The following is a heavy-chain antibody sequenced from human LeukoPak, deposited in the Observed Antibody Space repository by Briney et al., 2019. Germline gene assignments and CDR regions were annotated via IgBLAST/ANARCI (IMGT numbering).Heavy chain of an antibody. CDR3: AREVAVAVNDYGMDV. V-gene: IGHV3-48*03. D-gene: IGHD6-19*01. CDR1: GFTFSSYE. CDR2: ISSSGSTI. J-gene: IGHJ6*02. Sequence: PGGSLRLSCAASGFTFSSYEMSWVRQATGKGMEWVSYISSSGSTIYYADCVKGRFTISRDNAKPSLYLQMNSLRSEDTAVYYCAREVAVAVNDYGMDVCGQGTTVTVSS.